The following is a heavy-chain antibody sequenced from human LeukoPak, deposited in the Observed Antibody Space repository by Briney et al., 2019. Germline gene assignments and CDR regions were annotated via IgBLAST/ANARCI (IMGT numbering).Heavy chain of an antibody. V-gene: IGHV4-34*01. CDR3: ARDSYPRNP. CDR2: INHSGST. CDR1: GGSFSGYY. J-gene: IGHJ5*02. D-gene: IGHD2-21*01. Sequence: SETLSLTCAVYGGSFSGYYWSWIRQPPGKGLEWIGEINHSGSTNYNPSLKSRVTISVDTSKNRFSLKLSSVTAADTAVYYCARDSYPRNPWGQGTLVTVSS.